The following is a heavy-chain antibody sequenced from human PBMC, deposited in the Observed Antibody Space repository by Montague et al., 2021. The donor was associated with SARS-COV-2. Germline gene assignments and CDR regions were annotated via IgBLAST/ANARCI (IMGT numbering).Heavy chain of an antibody. J-gene: IGHJ4*02. Sequence: PALVKPTQTLTLTCTVSGFSLNTNGMGVGWIRQLPGEAPAWLALXYWDDDKRYSPSLKTRLTITKDTSRNQVVLTMTNVDPGDTGTYFCARYTSRMYGSFDYWGRGALVSVSS. CDR3: ARYTSRMYGSFDY. D-gene: IGHD3-16*02. CDR1: GFSLNTNGMG. CDR2: XYWDDDK. V-gene: IGHV2-5*02.